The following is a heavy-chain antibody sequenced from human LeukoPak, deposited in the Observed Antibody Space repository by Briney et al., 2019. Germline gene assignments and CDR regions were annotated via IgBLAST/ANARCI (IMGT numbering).Heavy chain of an antibody. D-gene: IGHD6-19*01. Sequence: GGSLRLSCAASGCSVSSNNLNWVRKAPGTGLEWVSAIYTGGTTYYADSVKGRFTISRDNSKNTLYLQMNSLRAEDTAVYYCARDKLGSGYSSDFDYWGQGTLVTVSS. V-gene: IGHV3-66*02. J-gene: IGHJ4*02. CDR3: ARDKLGSGYSSDFDY. CDR2: IYTGGTT. CDR1: GCSVSSNN.